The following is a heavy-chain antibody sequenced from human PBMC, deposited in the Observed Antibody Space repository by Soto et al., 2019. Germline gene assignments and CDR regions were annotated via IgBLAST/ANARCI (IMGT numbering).Heavy chain of an antibody. CDR2: INPDGSHK. CDR1: GFTLRSSW. D-gene: IGHD3-22*01. Sequence: PGGSLRLSCAASGFTLRSSWMYWVRQAPGKGLEWVANINPDGSHKYYADSVKGRFTISRDNSRNTLFLQMNSLRAEDTAVYYCARDYYKYYDSSGYYRSPAYWGQGTLVTVSS. V-gene: IGHV3-7*01. J-gene: IGHJ4*02. CDR3: ARDYYKYYDSSGYYRSPAY.